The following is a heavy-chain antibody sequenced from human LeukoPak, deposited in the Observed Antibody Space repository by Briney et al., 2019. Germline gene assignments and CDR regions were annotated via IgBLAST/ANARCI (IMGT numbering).Heavy chain of an antibody. CDR3: ARERVFNWNYWFDY. Sequence: GGSLRPSCAASGFTVSSNYMSWVRQAPGKGLEWVSVIYSGGSTYYADSVKGRFTISRDNSKNTVYLQMNSLRAEDTAVYYCARERVFNWNYWFDYWGQGTLVTVSS. J-gene: IGHJ4*02. V-gene: IGHV3-66*01. CDR2: IYSGGST. D-gene: IGHD1-7*01. CDR1: GFTVSSNY.